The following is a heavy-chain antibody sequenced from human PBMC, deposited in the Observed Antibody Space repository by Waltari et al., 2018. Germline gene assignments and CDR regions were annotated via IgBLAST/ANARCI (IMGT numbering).Heavy chain of an antibody. CDR2: INHSGNT. V-gene: IGHV4-34*01. J-gene: IGHJ4*02. CDR3: ARGGSWYRLGDY. Sequence: QVQLQQWGAGLLKPSETLSLTCAVYGGSFSGYYLRWIRKPPGKGLEWIGEINHSGNTNYNPSLKSRVTIAVDTSKNQFSLKLSSVTAADTAVYYCARGGSWYRLGDYWGQGTLVTVSS. CDR1: GGSFSGYY. D-gene: IGHD6-13*01.